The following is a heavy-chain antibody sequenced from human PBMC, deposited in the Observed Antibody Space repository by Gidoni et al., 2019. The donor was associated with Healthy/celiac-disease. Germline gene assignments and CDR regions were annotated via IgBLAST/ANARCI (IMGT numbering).Heavy chain of an antibody. Sequence: VQLVESGGGGGQAGGSMRLSGAAAGCTVGRDAMPVGRQAPGEGLEVVAVIAYDGSTTCYSDAVKGRFPISRYNSKNTLYLQMNSLRAEDTAVYYCARAGASEVDTAMVIWRDYGMDVWGQGTTVTVSS. CDR1: GCTVGRDA. D-gene: IGHD5-18*01. J-gene: IGHJ6*02. CDR2: IAYDGSTT. V-gene: IGHV3-30-3*01. CDR3: ARAGASEVDTAMVIWRDYGMDV.